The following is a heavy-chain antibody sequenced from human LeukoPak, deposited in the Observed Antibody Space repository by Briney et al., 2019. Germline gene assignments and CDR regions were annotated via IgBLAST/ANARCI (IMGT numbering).Heavy chain of an antibody. D-gene: IGHD2-8*01. CDR3: ARDALEGCTNGVCYSTDDAFDI. J-gene: IGHJ3*02. Sequence: GGSLRLSCAASGFTFSSYSMNWVRQAPGKGLEWVSSISSSSSYIYYADSVKGRFTISRDNAKNSLYLQMNSLRVEDTAVYYCARDALEGCTNGVCYSTDDAFDIWGQGTMVTVSS. V-gene: IGHV3-21*01. CDR1: GFTFSSYS. CDR2: ISSSSSYI.